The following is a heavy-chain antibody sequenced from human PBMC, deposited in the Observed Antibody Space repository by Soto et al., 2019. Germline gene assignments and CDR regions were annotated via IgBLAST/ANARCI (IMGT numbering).Heavy chain of an antibody. V-gene: IGHV4-31*03. Sequence: QVQLQESGPGLVKPSQTLSLTCTVSGSSITSGGHYWGWIRQLPGKGLEWIAYIFHSGSTSYNPYLKRRLTISVDTSKNQFSLKLSSVTAADTAVYYCARGGQEDNYFDPWGQGTLVTVSS. CDR2: IFHSGST. J-gene: IGHJ5*02. CDR1: GSSITSGGHY. CDR3: ARGGQEDNYFDP.